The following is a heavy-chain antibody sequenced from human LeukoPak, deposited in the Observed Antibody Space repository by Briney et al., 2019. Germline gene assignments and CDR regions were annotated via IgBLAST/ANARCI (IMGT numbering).Heavy chain of an antibody. CDR3: ARDSAMYYDFWSGYYFLDY. CDR2: IKQDGSEK. CDR1: GLTFSSYW. V-gene: IGHV3-7*01. D-gene: IGHD3-3*01. Sequence: GGSLRLSCAASGLTFSSYWMSWVRQAPGKGLEWVANIKQDGSEKYYVDSVKGRFTISRDNAKNSLYLQMNSLRAEDTAVYYCARDSAMYYDFWSGYYFLDYWGQGTLDTVAS. J-gene: IGHJ4*02.